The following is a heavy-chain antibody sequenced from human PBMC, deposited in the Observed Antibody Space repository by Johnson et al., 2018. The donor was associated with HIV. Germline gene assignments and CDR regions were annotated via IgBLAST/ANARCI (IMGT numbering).Heavy chain of an antibody. J-gene: IGHJ3*02. CDR1: GFTFSNYG. V-gene: IGHV3-30*03. CDR3: ARKKDAAFDI. CDR2: ISYDGSNK. Sequence: QVQLVESGGGVVQPGRSLRLSCVASGFTFSNYGMHWVRQAPGKGLEWVAVISYDGSNKYYADSVRGRFTISRDNSKNTLYLQMNSLRADDTAVYYCARKKDAAFDIWGQGIMVTISS.